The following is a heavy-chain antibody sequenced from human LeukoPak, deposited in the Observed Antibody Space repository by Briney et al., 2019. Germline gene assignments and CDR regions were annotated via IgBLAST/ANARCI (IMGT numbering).Heavy chain of an antibody. CDR2: IYRSGST. D-gene: IGHD2-2*01. V-gene: IGHV4-30-2*01. Sequence: PSETLSLTCTVSYGSISRGDFYWTWIRQPPGEGLEWIGFIYRSGSTYYNPSLKSRVTISVDRSKNQFSLKLSSVAAADTAVYYCARQYCSSTRCYSGNHAFDIWGQGTMVTVSS. CDR1: YGSISRGDFY. CDR3: ARQYCSSTRCYSGNHAFDI. J-gene: IGHJ3*02.